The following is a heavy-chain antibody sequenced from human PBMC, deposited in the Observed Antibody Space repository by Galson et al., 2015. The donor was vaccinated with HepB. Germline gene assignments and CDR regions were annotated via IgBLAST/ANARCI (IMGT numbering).Heavy chain of an antibody. V-gene: IGHV3-48*02. CDR3: ARWSSWYPGH. CDR1: GFTFSSYS. J-gene: IGHJ4*02. CDR2: INSSSSTI. Sequence: SLRLSCAASGFTFSSYSMNWVRQGPGKGLEWVSYINSSSSTIYYADSVKGRFTISRDNVKNSLYLQMNSLRDEDTAVYYCARWSSWYPGHWGQGTLVTVSS. D-gene: IGHD6-13*01.